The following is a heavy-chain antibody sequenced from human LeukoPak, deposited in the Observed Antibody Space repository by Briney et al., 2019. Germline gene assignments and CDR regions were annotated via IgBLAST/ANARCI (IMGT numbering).Heavy chain of an antibody. CDR3: AKDLDYYDSSGYGSGAFDI. Sequence: GGSLRLSCAASGFTFSSNAMSWVRQAPGKGLEWVSAISGSGDRTYYADSVKGRFTISRDNSKNTLSLQMNSLRAEDTAVYYCAKDLDYYDSSGYGSGAFDIWGQGTMVTVSS. CDR2: ISGSGDRT. D-gene: IGHD3-22*01. V-gene: IGHV3-23*01. CDR1: GFTFSSNA. J-gene: IGHJ3*02.